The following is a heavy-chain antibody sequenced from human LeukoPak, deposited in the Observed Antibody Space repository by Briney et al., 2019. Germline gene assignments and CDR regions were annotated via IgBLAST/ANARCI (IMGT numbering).Heavy chain of an antibody. CDR3: AKEEAVALALFGY. Sequence: GGSLRLTCAASGFTFSSYAMSWVRQAPGKGLEWVSAISGSGGSTYYADSVKGRFTTSRDNSKNTLYLQMNSLRAEDTAVYYCAKEEAVALALFGYWGQGTLVTVSS. V-gene: IGHV3-23*01. J-gene: IGHJ4*02. CDR2: ISGSGGST. D-gene: IGHD6-19*01. CDR1: GFTFSSYA.